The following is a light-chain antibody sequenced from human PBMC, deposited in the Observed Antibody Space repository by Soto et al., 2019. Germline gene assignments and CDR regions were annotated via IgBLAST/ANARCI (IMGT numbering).Light chain of an antibody. CDR2: AAS. Sequence: AIRMTQSPSSFSASTGDRVTITCRASQGISSYLAWYQQKPGKAPKLLIYAASTLQSGVPSRFSGSGSGTEFTLTISSLQPDDFATYYCQQYDSGLGTFGPGTKVDI. CDR1: QGISSY. CDR3: QQYDSGLGT. J-gene: IGKJ1*01. V-gene: IGKV1-8*01.